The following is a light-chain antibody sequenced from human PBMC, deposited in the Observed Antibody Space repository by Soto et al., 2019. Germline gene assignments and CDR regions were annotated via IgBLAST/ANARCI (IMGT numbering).Light chain of an antibody. CDR3: QQYGSSRT. J-gene: IGKJ1*01. CDR1: QSVSSSY. Sequence: EIVLTQSPGTLSLSPGERATLSCRASQSVSSSYLAWYQQKPGQAPRLLIYGASSRATGIPDRVSGSGSGTEFTLTISRLEPEDFAVYYCQQYGSSRTFGQGTKVEIK. V-gene: IGKV3-20*01. CDR2: GAS.